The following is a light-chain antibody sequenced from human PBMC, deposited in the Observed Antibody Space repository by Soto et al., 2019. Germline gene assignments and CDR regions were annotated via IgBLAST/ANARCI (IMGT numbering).Light chain of an antibody. Sequence: EIVLTQSPGTLSLSPGERATLSCRASQNVARNYLAWYQQRPGQAPRLLIYDASTRATGIPDRFSGSGSGTDFTLTNSRLEPEDFAVYFCQQYARSPLAFGGGTKVDI. CDR2: DAS. CDR3: QQYARSPLA. V-gene: IGKV3-20*01. J-gene: IGKJ4*01. CDR1: QNVARNY.